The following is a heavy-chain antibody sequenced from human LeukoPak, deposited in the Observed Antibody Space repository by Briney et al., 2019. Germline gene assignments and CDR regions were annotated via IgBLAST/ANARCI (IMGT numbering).Heavy chain of an antibody. CDR3: ASKTMVRGSSPLDP. CDR1: GFTFNSYN. V-gene: IGHV3-48*04. D-gene: IGHD3-10*01. J-gene: IGHJ5*02. Sequence: GGSLRLSCGASGFTFNSYNMNWVRQAPGKGLEWVSYISSSSSIIYYTDSVKGRFTISRDNAKNTLYLQMNSLRAEDTAVYYCASKTMVRGSSPLDPWGQGTLVTVSS. CDR2: ISSSSSII.